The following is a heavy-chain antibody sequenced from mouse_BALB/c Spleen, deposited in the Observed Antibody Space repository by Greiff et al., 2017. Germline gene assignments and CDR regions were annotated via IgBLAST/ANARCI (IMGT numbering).Heavy chain of an antibody. CDR1: GFSLTSYG. CDR2: IWSGGST. J-gene: IGHJ3*01. D-gene: IGHD1-1*01. Sequence: QVQLKESGPGLVQPSQSLSITCTVSGFSLTSYGVHWVRQSPGKGLEWLGVIWSGGSTDYNAAFISRLSISKDNSKSQVFFKMNSLQANDTAIYYCASGKPWFAYWGQGTLVTVSA. V-gene: IGHV2-2*02. CDR3: ASGKPWFAY.